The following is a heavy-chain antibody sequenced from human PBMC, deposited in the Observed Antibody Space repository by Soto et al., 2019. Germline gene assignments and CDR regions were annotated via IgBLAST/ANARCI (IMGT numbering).Heavy chain of an antibody. V-gene: IGHV3-23*01. J-gene: IGHJ5*02. CDR1: GFTFSSYA. Sequence: EVQLLESGGGLVQPGGSLRLSCAASGFTFSSYAMSWVRQAPGKGLEWVSATSGSGGSTYYADSVKGRFTISRDNSKNTLYLQMNSLRAEDTAVYFCAKAARWGGSYFIDPWGQGTLVTVSS. D-gene: IGHD1-26*01. CDR2: TSGSGGST. CDR3: AKAARWGGSYFIDP.